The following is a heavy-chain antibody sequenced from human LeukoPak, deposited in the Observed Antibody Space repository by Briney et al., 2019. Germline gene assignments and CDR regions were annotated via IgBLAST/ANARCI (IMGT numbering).Heavy chain of an antibody. V-gene: IGHV3-48*01. CDR2: ISSSSSTI. J-gene: IGHJ4*02. Sequence: GGSLRLSCAASGFTFSNYNMNWVRQAPGKGLECIAYISSSSSTIYYADSVKGRFTISRDNAKDSLFLHMNSLRAEDTALYYCARENFADLFDFWGQGALVTVSS. CDR1: GFTFSNYN. D-gene: IGHD1-7*01. CDR3: ARENFADLFDF.